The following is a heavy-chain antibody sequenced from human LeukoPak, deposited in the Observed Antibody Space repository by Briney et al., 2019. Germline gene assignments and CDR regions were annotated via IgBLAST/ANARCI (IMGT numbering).Heavy chain of an antibody. D-gene: IGHD4-11*01. CDR2: IYYSGST. V-gene: IGHV4-59*12. Sequence: SETLSLTCTVSGGSINSYYWSWIRQPPGKGLEWIGYIYYSGSTNYTPSLRSRVTISVDTSKNQFSLKLSSVTAADTAVYYCASYAVTTSPWYYYYYGMDVWGQGTTVTVSS. CDR1: GGSINSYY. J-gene: IGHJ6*02. CDR3: ASYAVTTSPWYYYYYGMDV.